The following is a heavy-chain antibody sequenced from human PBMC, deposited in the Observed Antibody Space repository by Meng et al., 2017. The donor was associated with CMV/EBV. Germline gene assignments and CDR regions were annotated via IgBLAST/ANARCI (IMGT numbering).Heavy chain of an antibody. CDR3: ARGQRFRSFDY. D-gene: IGHD5-24*01. CDR1: GFTVSSNY. Sequence: ESLKISCAASGFTVSSNYMSWVRQPPGKGLEWIGEINHSGSTNYNPSLKSRVTISVDTSKNQFSLKLSSVTAADTAVYYCARGQRFRSFDYWGQGTLVTVSS. V-gene: IGHV4-34*01. J-gene: IGHJ4*02. CDR2: INHSGST.